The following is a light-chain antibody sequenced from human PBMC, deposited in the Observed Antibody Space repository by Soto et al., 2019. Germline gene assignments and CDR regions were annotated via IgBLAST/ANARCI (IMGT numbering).Light chain of an antibody. Sequence: ESVWTQSPATLSLSLGERATLSCRASQSVSSYLAWYQQKPGQAPRLLIYDASNRATGIPARFSGSGSGTDSTLTISSLEPEDFAVYYCQQRSNWPPITFGQGTRLEIK. V-gene: IGKV3-11*01. J-gene: IGKJ5*01. CDR2: DAS. CDR1: QSVSSY. CDR3: QQRSNWPPIT.